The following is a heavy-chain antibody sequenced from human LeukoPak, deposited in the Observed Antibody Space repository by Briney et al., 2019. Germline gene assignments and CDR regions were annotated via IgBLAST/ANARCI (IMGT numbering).Heavy chain of an antibody. J-gene: IGHJ6*03. V-gene: IGHV3-23*01. CDR3: GRAYCSRTSCKYYYYYYMDV. CDR2: ISGSGGST. D-gene: IGHD2-2*01. Sequence: PGGSLRLSCAASGFTFSSYAMSWVRQAPGKGLEWVSAISGSGGSTYYADSVKGRFTISRDNSKNTLYLQMNSLRAEDTAVYYCGRAYCSRTSCKYYYYYYMDVWGKGTTVTVSS. CDR1: GFTFSSYA.